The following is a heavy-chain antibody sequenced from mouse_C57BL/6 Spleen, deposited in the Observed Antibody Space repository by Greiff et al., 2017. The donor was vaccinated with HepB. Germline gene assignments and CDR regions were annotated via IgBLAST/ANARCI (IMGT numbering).Heavy chain of an antibody. J-gene: IGHJ1*03. CDR3: ARRPYGNYLYWYFDV. Sequence: EVQLQQSGPELVKPGASVKISRKASGYTFTDYYMNWVKQSHGKSLEWIGDINPNNGGTSYNQKFKGKATLTVDKSSSTAYMELRSLTSEDSAVYYCARRPYGNYLYWYFDVWGTGTTVTVSS. D-gene: IGHD2-1*01. CDR1: GYTFTDYY. V-gene: IGHV1-26*01. CDR2: INPNNGGT.